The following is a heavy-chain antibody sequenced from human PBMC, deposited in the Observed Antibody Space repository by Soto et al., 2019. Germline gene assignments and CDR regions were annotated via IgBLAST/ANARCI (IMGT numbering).Heavy chain of an antibody. D-gene: IGHD1-26*01. V-gene: IGHV1-18*04. Sequence: GASVKVSFKASGYTFTSYGISWVRQAPGQGLEWMGWISAYNGNTNYAQKLQGRVTMTTDTSTSTAYMELRSLRSDDTAVYYCARRRSGSYYPDAFDIWGQGTMVTVSS. J-gene: IGHJ3*02. CDR1: GYTFTSYG. CDR3: ARRRSGSYYPDAFDI. CDR2: ISAYNGNT.